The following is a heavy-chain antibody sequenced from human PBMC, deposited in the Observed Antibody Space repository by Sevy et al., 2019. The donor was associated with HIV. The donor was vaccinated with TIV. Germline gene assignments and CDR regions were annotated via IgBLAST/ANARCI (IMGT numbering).Heavy chain of an antibody. V-gene: IGHV3-48*03. CDR2: ISSRGSTI. Sequence: GGSLRLSCAASGFTFSSYEMNWVRQAPGKGLEWVSYISSRGSTIYYADSVKGRFTISRDNAKNSLYLQMNSLRAEDTAVYYCARDWSGYFDYWGQGTLVTVSS. D-gene: IGHD3-3*01. CDR1: GFTFSSYE. J-gene: IGHJ4*02. CDR3: ARDWSGYFDY.